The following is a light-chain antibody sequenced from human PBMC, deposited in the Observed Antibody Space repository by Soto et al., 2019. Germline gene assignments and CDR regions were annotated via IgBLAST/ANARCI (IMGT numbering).Light chain of an antibody. V-gene: IGKV1-39*01. Sequence: DIQMTQSPSSLSASVGDRVTITCRASQSIINYLNWYQQRPGRAPELVIYTASSLQSGVPSRFSGSGSGTDFTIIISSLQPEDFATYHCQQSYSTPYTFGQGTKLEIK. CDR2: TAS. J-gene: IGKJ2*01. CDR3: QQSYSTPYT. CDR1: QSIINY.